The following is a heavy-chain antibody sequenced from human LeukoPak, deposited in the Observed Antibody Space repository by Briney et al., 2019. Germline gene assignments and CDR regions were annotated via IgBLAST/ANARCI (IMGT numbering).Heavy chain of an antibody. D-gene: IGHD3-16*02. V-gene: IGHV4-59*01. J-gene: IGHJ4*02. CDR3: ARDYRGFTPGWFDD. Sequence: SETLSLTCTVSGGSISSYYWSWLRQPPEKGLEWIGYVYDSGSTNYNPSLRSRVTISLDTVSNQFSLELRSVTAADTAVYFCARDYRGFTPGWFDDWGQGTLVTVSS. CDR1: GGSISSYY. CDR2: VYDSGST.